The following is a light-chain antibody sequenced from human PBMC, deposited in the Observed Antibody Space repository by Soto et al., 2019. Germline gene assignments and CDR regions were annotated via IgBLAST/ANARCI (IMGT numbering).Light chain of an antibody. V-gene: IGKV3-15*01. CDR3: QQYNEWPVT. J-gene: IGKJ4*01. CDR2: GAS. Sequence: EIVMTQSPVTLSVCPGERASLPCRASQTVSSSLAWYQQKPGQTPRILIYGASTRATGIPARFSGSGSGTEFTLTISSLQSEDFAVYYCQQYNEWPVTFGGGTKVEIK. CDR1: QTVSSS.